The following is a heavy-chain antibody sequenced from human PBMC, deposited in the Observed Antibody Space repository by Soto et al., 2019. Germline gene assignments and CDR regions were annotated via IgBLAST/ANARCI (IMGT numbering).Heavy chain of an antibody. CDR1: GGSITSGGYS. CDR2: IYYSGST. Sequence: SETLSLTCTVSGGSITSGGYSWTWIRQSPGKGLEWIGYIYYSGSTYYNPSLKSRVTISVDTSKNQFSLKLSSVTAADTAVYYSESGNQIDEAGPNWFHSWGQRTLVTLSS. D-gene: IGHD6-13*01. V-gene: IGHV4-31*03. CDR3: ESGNQIDEAGPNWFHS. J-gene: IGHJ5*01.